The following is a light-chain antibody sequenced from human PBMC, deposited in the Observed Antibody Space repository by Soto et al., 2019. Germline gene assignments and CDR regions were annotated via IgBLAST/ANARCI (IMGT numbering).Light chain of an antibody. Sequence: EIVLTQSPGTLSLSPGETATLSCRASQSINNYFLAWHQQRPGQAPRLLIFRASQRASGIPDRFRDSASGTDFTLTLTTLEPEDFGVCYCQQYTNAPRTFGQGTKVDIK. CDR2: RAS. V-gene: IGKV3-20*01. CDR1: QSINNYF. CDR3: QQYTNAPRT. J-gene: IGKJ1*01.